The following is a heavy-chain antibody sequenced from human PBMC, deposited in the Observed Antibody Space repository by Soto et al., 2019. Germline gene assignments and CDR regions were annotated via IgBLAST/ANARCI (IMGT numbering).Heavy chain of an antibody. CDR2: IYYSGST. D-gene: IGHD3-3*01. CDR3: ARVGAYYDFWSGPEGLADP. CDR1: GGSISSGGYY. V-gene: IGHV4-31*03. J-gene: IGHJ5*02. Sequence: QVQLQESGPGLVKPSQTLSLTCTVSGGSISSGGYYWSWIRQHPGKGLEWIGYIYYSGSTYYNPSLKRRVTISVDTSKNQFSLKLSSVTAADTAVYYCARVGAYYDFWSGPEGLADPWGQGTLVTVSS.